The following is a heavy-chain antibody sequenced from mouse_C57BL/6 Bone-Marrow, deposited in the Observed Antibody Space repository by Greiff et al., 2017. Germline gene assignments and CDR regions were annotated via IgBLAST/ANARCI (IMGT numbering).Heavy chain of an antibody. CDR1: GFNIKDYY. Sequence: VQLQQSGAELVRPGASVKLSCTASGFNIKDYYMHWVKQRPEQGLEWIGRIAPEDGDTEYAQKFQGKATMTADPSSNTAFLQLSRLTAEDTAVYYGTFFCSSYWYFDVWGTGTTVTVSS. D-gene: IGHD1-1*01. CDR3: TFFCSSYWYFDV. V-gene: IGHV14-1*01. CDR2: IAPEDGDT. J-gene: IGHJ1*03.